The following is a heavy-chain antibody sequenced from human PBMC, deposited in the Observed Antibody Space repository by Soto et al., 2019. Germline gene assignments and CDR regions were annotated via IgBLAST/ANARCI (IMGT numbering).Heavy chain of an antibody. Sequence: EVQLLESGGGLIQPGGSLRLSCAASGITFSIYGMSWVRQAPEKGLEWVSSISDNGGSTHYADSVRGRVTISRDNSQNTMYLQMNSLRAEDTAVYYCAKHIVTTVGWGWSDPWGQGTLVTVSS. V-gene: IGHV3-23*01. CDR2: ISDNGGST. J-gene: IGHJ5*02. D-gene: IGHD5-12*01. CDR1: GITFSIYG. CDR3: AKHIVTTVGWGWSDP.